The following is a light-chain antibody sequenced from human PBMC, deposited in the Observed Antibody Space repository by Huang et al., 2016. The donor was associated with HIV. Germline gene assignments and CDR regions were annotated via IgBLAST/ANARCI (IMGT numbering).Light chain of an antibody. CDR1: QSLLHTDGKNF. Sequence: DIVLTQTPLSLSVTPGQSASISCKSSQSLLHTDGKNFLYWYVQKPGQSPQLLIYEVSNRFSGVPEMFIGSGSGTDFTLNISRVETEDVGVYYCMQSLQSATFGQGTNVEI. CDR3: MQSLQSAT. V-gene: IGKV2D-29*02. J-gene: IGKJ1*01. CDR2: EVS.